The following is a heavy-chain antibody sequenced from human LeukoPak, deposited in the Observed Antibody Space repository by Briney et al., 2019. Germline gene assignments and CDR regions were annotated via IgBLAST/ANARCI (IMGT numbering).Heavy chain of an antibody. J-gene: IGHJ4*02. CDR3: ARFIGIAVAGLDY. CDR2: ISSSSSYI. CDR1: GFTFSSYS. D-gene: IGHD6-19*01. Sequence: GGSLRLSCAASGFTFSSYSMDWVRQAPGKGLEWVSSISSSSSYIYYADSVKGRFTISRDNAKNSLYLQMNSLRAEDTAVYYCARFIGIAVAGLDYWGQGTLVTVSS. V-gene: IGHV3-21*01.